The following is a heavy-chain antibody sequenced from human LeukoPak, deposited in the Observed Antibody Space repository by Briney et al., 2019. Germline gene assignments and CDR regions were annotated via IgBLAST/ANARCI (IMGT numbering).Heavy chain of an antibody. CDR1: GFTFSSYS. V-gene: IGHV3-21*01. Sequence: GGSLRLSCAASGFTFSSYSMNWVRQAPGKGLEWVSSISSSSSYIYYADSVKGRFTISRDNAKNTLYLQMNSLRAEDTAVYYCATLTTVIEYYFDYWGQGTLVTVSS. CDR3: ATLTTVIEYYFDY. CDR2: ISSSSSYI. D-gene: IGHD4-17*01. J-gene: IGHJ4*02.